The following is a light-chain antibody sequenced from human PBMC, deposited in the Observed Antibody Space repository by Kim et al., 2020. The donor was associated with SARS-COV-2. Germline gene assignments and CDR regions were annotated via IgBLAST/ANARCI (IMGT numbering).Light chain of an antibody. CDR2: DVS. CDR3: SSYTRSTISYV. CDR1: SSDVGNYNY. Sequence: QSITISCTGTSSDVGNYNYVSWYQQHPGKAPKLIISDVSNRPSGVSNRFSGSKSGNTASLTISGLQAEDEADYYCSSYTRSTISYVFGTGTKVNVL. V-gene: IGLV2-14*03. J-gene: IGLJ1*01.